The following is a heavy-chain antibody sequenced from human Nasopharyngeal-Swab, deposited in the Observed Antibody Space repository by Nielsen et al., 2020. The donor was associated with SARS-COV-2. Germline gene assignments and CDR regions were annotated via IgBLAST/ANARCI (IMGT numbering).Heavy chain of an antibody. V-gene: IGHV3-30*18. J-gene: IGHJ6*02. CDR3: ANGLGFGEFFLPYYYGMDV. D-gene: IGHD3-10*01. CDR2: ISYDRSNK. CDR1: GFTFSSYV. Sequence: GESLKISCAASGFTFSSYVMHWVRQAPGKGLEWVAVISYDRSNKYYADSVKGRFTISRDNSKNTLYLQMNSLRAEDTAVYYCANGLGFGEFFLPYYYGMDVWGQGTTVTVSS.